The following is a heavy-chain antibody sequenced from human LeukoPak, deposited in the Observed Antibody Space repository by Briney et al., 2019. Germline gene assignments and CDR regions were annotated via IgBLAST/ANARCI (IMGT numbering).Heavy chain of an antibody. CDR2: IYPDDSDT. CDR1: GDSFTSYW. J-gene: IGHJ3*01. V-gene: IGHV5-51*01. Sequence: GESLKISCKGSGDSFTSYWIAWVRQMPAKGLEWMGIIYPDDSDTRYSPSFQGQVTISADKSVRTAYLQWSSLKASDTAMYYCARPNITSYYDSRGYDAFDVWGQGTLVTVSS. D-gene: IGHD3-22*01. CDR3: ARPNITSYYDSRGYDAFDV.